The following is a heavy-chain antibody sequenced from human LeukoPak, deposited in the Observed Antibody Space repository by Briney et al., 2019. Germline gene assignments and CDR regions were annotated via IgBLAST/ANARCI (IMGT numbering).Heavy chain of an antibody. Sequence: SETLSLTCTVSGGSISSGGYYWSWIRQHPGKGLEWIGYIYYSGSTYYNPSLKSRVTISIDTSRSQFSLKLTSVTVADTAVYYCARDSRYSYGSGGMDVWGQGTTVTVSS. CDR2: IYYSGST. CDR3: ARDSRYSYGSGGMDV. CDR1: GGSISSGGYY. D-gene: IGHD3-10*01. J-gene: IGHJ6*02. V-gene: IGHV4-31*03.